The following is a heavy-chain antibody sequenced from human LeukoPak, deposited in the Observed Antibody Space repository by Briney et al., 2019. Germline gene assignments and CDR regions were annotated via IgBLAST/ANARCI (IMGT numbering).Heavy chain of an antibody. V-gene: IGHV4-34*01. J-gene: IGHJ5*02. CDR1: GGSFSGYY. CDR2: INHSGST. D-gene: IGHD6-19*01. CDR3: ATVAGSLGHWFDP. Sequence: SETLSLTCAVYGGSFSGYYWSWIRQPPGKGLEWIGEINHSGSTNYNPSLKSRVTISLDTSKNQFSLNLTSVTAADTAVYYCATVAGSLGHWFDPWGQGTLVTVSS.